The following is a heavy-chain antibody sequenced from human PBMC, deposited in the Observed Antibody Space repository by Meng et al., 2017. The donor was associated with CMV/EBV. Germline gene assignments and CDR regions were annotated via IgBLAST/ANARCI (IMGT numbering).Heavy chain of an antibody. CDR3: ASHNVLLWFGELGY. CDR1: GFTVSSNY. D-gene: IGHD3-10*01. J-gene: IGHJ4*02. CDR2: IYSGGST. Sequence: GGSLRLSCAASGFTVSSNYMSWVRQAPGKGLEWVSVIYSGGSTYYADSVKGRFTISRDNSKNTLYLQMNSLRAEDTAVYYCASHNVLLWFGELGYWGQGTLVTVSS. V-gene: IGHV3-53*01.